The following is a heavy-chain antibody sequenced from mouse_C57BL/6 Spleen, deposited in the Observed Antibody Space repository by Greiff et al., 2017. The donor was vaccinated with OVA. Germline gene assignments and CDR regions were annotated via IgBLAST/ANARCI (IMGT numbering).Heavy chain of an antibody. V-gene: IGHV1-59*01. CDR1: GYTFTSYW. D-gene: IGHD2-4*01. CDR2: IDPSDSYT. Sequence: QVQLQQPGAELVRPGTSVKLSCKASGYTFTSYWMHWVKQRPGQGLEWIGVIDPSDSYTIYNQKFKGKATLTVDTSSSTAYMQLSSLTSEDSAVYYCASRYDYDGAFDYWGQGTTLTVSS. J-gene: IGHJ2*01. CDR3: ASRYDYDGAFDY.